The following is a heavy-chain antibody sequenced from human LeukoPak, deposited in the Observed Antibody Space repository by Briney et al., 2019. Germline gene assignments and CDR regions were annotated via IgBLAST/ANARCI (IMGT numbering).Heavy chain of an antibody. CDR3: ARSPRYYYDSSGYSYFDY. J-gene: IGHJ4*02. Sequence: QPGGSLRLSCVASGFSFSTYWMSWVRQAPGKGLEWVANIKQDGSEKYYVDSVKGRFTISRDNAKNSLYLQMNSLRAEDTAVYYCARSPRYYYDSSGYSYFDYWGQGTLVTVSS. D-gene: IGHD3-22*01. CDR2: IKQDGSEK. V-gene: IGHV3-7*01. CDR1: GFSFSTYW.